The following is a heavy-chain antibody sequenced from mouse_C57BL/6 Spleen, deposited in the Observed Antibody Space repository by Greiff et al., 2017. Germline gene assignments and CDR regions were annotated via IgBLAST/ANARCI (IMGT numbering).Heavy chain of an antibody. CDR1: GYTFTSYW. V-gene: IGHV1-61*01. CDR3: ARSHYYGSSYWYFDV. D-gene: IGHD1-1*01. J-gene: IGHJ1*03. Sequence: QVQLQQPGAELVRPGSSVKLSCKASGYTFTSYWMDWVKQRPGQGLEWIGNIYPSDSETHYNQKFKDKATLTVDKSSSTAYMQLSSLTSEDSAVYYCARSHYYGSSYWYFDVWGTGTTVTVSS. CDR2: IYPSDSET.